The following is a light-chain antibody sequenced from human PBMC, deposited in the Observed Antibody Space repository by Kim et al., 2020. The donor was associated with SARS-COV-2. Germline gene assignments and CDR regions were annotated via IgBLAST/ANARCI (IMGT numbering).Light chain of an antibody. CDR3: SSYAGSNNLV. J-gene: IGLJ2*01. Sequence: GQSVTTSGTGTSRDVGGYNYVSWYQQHPGKAPKLMIYEVSKRPSGVPDRFSGSKSGNTASLTVSGLQAEDEADYYCSSYAGSNNLVFGGGTQLTVL. CDR1: SRDVGGYNY. CDR2: EVS. V-gene: IGLV2-8*01.